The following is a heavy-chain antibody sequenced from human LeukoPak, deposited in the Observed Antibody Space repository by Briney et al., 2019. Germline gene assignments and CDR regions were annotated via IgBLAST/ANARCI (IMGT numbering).Heavy chain of an antibody. CDR3: ARAPRGYYDSSGYYFDY. D-gene: IGHD3-22*01. Sequence: SETLSLTCTVSGGSISSYYWSWVRRPPGKGLEWIGFVYYTGSTNYSPSLKSRVTISVDTSKNQFSLKLRSVTAADTAVYYCARAPRGYYDSSGYYFDYWGQGTLVTVSS. CDR2: VYYTGST. J-gene: IGHJ4*02. CDR1: GGSISSYY. V-gene: IGHV4-59*01.